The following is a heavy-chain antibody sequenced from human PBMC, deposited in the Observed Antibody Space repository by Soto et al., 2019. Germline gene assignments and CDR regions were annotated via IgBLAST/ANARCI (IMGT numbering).Heavy chain of an antibody. CDR2: IYYSGST. CDR3: ARVPVGAKVFDP. J-gene: IGHJ5*02. Sequence: QVQLQESGPGLVKPSETLSLTCTVSGGSISSYYWSWIRQPPGKGLEWIGYIYYSGSTNYNPSLKRRVTISVDTSKNQFSLKLSSVTAADTAVYYCARVPVGAKVFDPWGQGTLVTVSS. V-gene: IGHV4-59*01. D-gene: IGHD1-26*01. CDR1: GGSISSYY.